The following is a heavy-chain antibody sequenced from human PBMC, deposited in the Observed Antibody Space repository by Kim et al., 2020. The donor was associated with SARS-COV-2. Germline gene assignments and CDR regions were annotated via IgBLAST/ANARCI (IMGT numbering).Heavy chain of an antibody. J-gene: IGHJ5*02. CDR1: GFTFTNAW. CDR2: IKTKIEGGTR. D-gene: IGHD3-9*01. V-gene: IGHV3-15*01. Sequence: GGSLRLSCAASGFTFTNAWMSWVRQVPGKGLEWIGRIKTKIEGGTRDYAAPVKGRFTISRDDSKNTLYLQMSSLKTEDTAVYYCTACRILRYFDWLGPRYNWFDPWGQGTLVTVSS. CDR3: TACRILRYFDWLGPRYNWFDP.